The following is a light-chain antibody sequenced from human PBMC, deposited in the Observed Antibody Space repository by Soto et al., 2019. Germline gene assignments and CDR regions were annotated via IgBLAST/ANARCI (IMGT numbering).Light chain of an antibody. Sequence: QLVLTQSSSASASLGSSVKLTCTLSSGHSGYIIAWHHQQPGKAPRYLMKLEGSGSYNKGSGVPDRFSGSSSGADRYLTIANLQFEDADNYYWETLDSNTRVFGGGTKLTVL. CDR3: ETLDSNTRV. V-gene: IGLV4-60*02. CDR1: SGHSGYI. CDR2: LEGSGSY. J-gene: IGLJ3*02.